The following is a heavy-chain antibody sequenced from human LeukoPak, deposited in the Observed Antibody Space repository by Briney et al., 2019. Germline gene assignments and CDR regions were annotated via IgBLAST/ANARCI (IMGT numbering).Heavy chain of an antibody. CDR3: ARDADTNGYYFDY. J-gene: IGHJ4*02. CDR1: GDSVSTNSAA. D-gene: IGHD3-3*01. Sequence: SQTLSLTCAISGDSVSTNSAAWNWIRQSPSRGLEWLGRTYYRSKWYNDYALSVKSRISIEADTSKNQLSLQLKSVTPEDTAVYYCARDADTNGYYFDYWGQGTLATVSS. CDR2: TYYRSKWYN. V-gene: IGHV6-1*01.